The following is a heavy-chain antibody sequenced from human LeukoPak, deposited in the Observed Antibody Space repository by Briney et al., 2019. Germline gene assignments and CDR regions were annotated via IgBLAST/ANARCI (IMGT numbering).Heavy chain of an antibody. Sequence: SETLSLTCTVSGGSISSGGYYWSWIRQHPGKGLEWIGYIYYSGTPYYNPSLKSRVTMSVDTSRNQFSLKLSSVTAADTAVYYCAKLNWGTRDGYNVWYFDLWGRGTLVTVSS. J-gene: IGHJ2*01. CDR2: IYYSGTP. CDR1: GGSISSGGYY. D-gene: IGHD5-24*01. V-gene: IGHV4-31*03. CDR3: AKLNWGTRDGYNVWYFDL.